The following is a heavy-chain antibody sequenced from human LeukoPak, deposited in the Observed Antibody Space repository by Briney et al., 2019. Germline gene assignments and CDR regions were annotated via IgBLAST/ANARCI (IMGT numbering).Heavy chain of an antibody. J-gene: IGHJ4*02. Sequence: PSETLSLTCTVSGGSISSYYWSWIRQPPGKGLEWIGYIYYSGSTNYNPSLKSRVTISVDTSKNQFPLKLSSVTAADTAVYYCARAPNSSGWYAVDYWGQGTLVTVSS. V-gene: IGHV4-59*01. D-gene: IGHD6-19*01. CDR1: GGSISSYY. CDR2: IYYSGST. CDR3: ARAPNSSGWYAVDY.